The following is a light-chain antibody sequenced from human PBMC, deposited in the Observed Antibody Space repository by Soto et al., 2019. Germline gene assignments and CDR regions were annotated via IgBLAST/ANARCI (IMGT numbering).Light chain of an antibody. CDR1: QSVSSN. J-gene: IGKJ2*01. CDR2: GAS. Sequence: ELVMTQSPATLSVSPGEGATLSCRASQSVSSNLAWYQQTPAQAPRLLIYGASTKATGIPATFSGSGSGTEFTRTIRSRQSEDFAVYYCNKYNYCPTFGQGTNVEIK. V-gene: IGKV3-15*01. CDR3: NKYNYCPT.